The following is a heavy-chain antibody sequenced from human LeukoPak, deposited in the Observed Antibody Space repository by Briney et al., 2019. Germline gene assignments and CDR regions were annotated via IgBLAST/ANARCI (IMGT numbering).Heavy chain of an antibody. CDR1: GFTFSSYD. Sequence: GGSLRLSCAASGFTFSSYDMHWVRQAPGKGLEWVTVISYDGSNKYYGDSVKGRFTIPRDNSKNTLYLKMNSLRAEDTAVYYCAKEGNNGDFDYWGQGTLVTVSS. V-gene: IGHV3-30*18. D-gene: IGHD1/OR15-1a*01. CDR2: ISYDGSNK. CDR3: AKEGNNGDFDY. J-gene: IGHJ4*02.